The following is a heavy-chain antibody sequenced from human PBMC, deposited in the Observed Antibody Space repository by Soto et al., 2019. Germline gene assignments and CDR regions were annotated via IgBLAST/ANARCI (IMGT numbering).Heavy chain of an antibody. D-gene: IGHD3-3*01. J-gene: IGHJ6*02. Sequence: GGSLRLSCAASGFTFSSYGMHWVRQAPGKGLEWVAVISYDGSNKYYADSVKGRFTISRDNSKNTLYLQMNSLRAEDTAVYYCANDRTYYVYWSAYYTGYAPPIDYYSYAIDVWGQGTTVTVSS. V-gene: IGHV3-30*18. CDR1: GFTFSSYG. CDR3: ANDRTYYVYWSAYYTGYAPPIDYYSYAIDV. CDR2: ISYDGSNK.